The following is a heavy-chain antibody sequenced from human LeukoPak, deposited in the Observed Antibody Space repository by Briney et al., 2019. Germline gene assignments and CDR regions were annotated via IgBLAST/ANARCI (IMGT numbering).Heavy chain of an antibody. J-gene: IGHJ4*02. Sequence: PSETLSLTYAVYGGSFSGYYWSWIRQPPGKGLEWIGEINHSGSTNYNPSLKSRVTISVDTSKNQFSLKLSSVTAADTAVYYCARRDSNYDCWGQGTLVTVSS. CDR3: ARRDSNYDC. V-gene: IGHV4-34*01. CDR1: GGSFSGYY. D-gene: IGHD4-11*01. CDR2: INHSGST.